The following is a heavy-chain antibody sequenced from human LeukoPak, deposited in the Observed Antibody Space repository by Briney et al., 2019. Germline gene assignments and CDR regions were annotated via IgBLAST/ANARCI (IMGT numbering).Heavy chain of an antibody. D-gene: IGHD1-1*01. CDR1: GYSFTNYW. CDR3: VRHSPTVTGNAINFDF. CDR2: ISPTDSDT. V-gene: IGHV5-51*01. Sequence: GESLKISCKGSGYSFTNYWIGWVRQMPGKGLEWMGIISPTDSDTRYSPSFQGQVTISADKSNRTAYLAYLQWSSLKASDTAMYYCVRHSPTVTGNAINFDFWGQGTLVTVSS. J-gene: IGHJ4*02.